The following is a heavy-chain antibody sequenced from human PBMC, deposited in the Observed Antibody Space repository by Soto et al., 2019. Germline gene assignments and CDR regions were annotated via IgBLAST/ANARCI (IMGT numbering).Heavy chain of an antibody. V-gene: IGHV3-73*02. CDR2: IRSKANSYAT. CDR3: TRTMTTAAFDI. CDR1: GFTFSGSA. Sequence: EVQLVESGGGLVQPGGSLKLSCAASGFTFSGSAMHWVRQASGKGLEWVGSIRSKANSYATAYAASVKGRFTISRDDSKNTAYLQMNSLKTEDTAFYYCTRTMTTAAFDIWGQGTMVTVSS. D-gene: IGHD4-17*01. J-gene: IGHJ3*02.